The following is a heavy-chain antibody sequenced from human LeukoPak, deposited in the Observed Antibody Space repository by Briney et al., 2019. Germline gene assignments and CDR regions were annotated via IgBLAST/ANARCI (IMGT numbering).Heavy chain of an antibody. CDR3: AKAVSIWNDAPFDY. CDR1: GFTFSSYA. J-gene: IGHJ4*02. Sequence: GGSLRLSCAASGFTFSSYAMGWVRQAPGKGLEWVSVISTGGDSTYYAHSVKGRFTISRDNSKNTLYLQMNSLRAEDTALYYCAKAVSIWNDAPFDYWGQGTLVTVSS. CDR2: ISTGGDST. D-gene: IGHD1-1*01. V-gene: IGHV3-23*01.